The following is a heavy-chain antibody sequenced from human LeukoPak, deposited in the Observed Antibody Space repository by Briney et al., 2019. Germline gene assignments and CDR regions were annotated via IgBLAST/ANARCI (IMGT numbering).Heavy chain of an antibody. CDR1: GGSFSGYY. CDR2: INHSGST. J-gene: IGHJ5*02. V-gene: IGHV4-34*01. D-gene: IGHD3-10*01. Sequence: PSETLSLTCAVYGGSFSGYYWSWIRQPPGKGLEWIGEINHSGSTNYNPSLKSRVTISVDTSKNQFSPKLSSVTAADTAVYYCARDYGSGSSTWFDPWGQGTLVTVSS. CDR3: ARDYGSGSSTWFDP.